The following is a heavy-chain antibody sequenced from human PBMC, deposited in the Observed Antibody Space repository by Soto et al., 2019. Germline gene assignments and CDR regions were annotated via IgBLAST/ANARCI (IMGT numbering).Heavy chain of an antibody. Sequence: GGSLRLSCAASGFTFSSYGMHWVRQAPGKGLEWVAVISYDGSNKYYADSVKGRFNISRDNSKNTLYLQMNSLRAEDTAVYYCAKEGAYCSSTSCSYYFDYWGQGTLVTVSS. CDR3: AKEGAYCSSTSCSYYFDY. CDR1: GFTFSSYG. V-gene: IGHV3-30*18. D-gene: IGHD2-2*01. CDR2: ISYDGSNK. J-gene: IGHJ4*02.